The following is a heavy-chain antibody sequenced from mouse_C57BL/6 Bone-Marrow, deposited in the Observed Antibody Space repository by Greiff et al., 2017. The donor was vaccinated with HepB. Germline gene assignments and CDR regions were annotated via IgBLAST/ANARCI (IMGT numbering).Heavy chain of an antibody. Sequence: QVQLQQSGAELVRPGTSVKVSCKASGYAFTNYLIEWVKQRPGQGLEWIGVINPGSGGTNYNEKFKGKATLTADKSSSTAYMQLSSLTSEDSAVYFCARREASLYYDYACFAYWGQGTLVTVSA. J-gene: IGHJ3*01. CDR2: INPGSGGT. CDR1: GYAFTNYL. CDR3: ARREASLYYDYACFAY. V-gene: IGHV1-54*01. D-gene: IGHD2-4*01.